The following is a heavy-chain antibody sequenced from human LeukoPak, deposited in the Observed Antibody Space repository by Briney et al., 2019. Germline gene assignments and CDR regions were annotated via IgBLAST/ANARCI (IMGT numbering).Heavy chain of an antibody. Sequence: GESLKISCKGSGYSFSIYWIAWVRQMPGKGLEWLGIIYPSDSDASYTPSFQGQVTISADRSISTAYLQWSTLKASDTAMYYCARSGGGVAGYFDYWGQGSLVTVSS. CDR1: GYSFSIYW. D-gene: IGHD6-19*01. V-gene: IGHV5-51*01. CDR3: ARSGGGVAGYFDY. J-gene: IGHJ4*02. CDR2: IYPSDSDA.